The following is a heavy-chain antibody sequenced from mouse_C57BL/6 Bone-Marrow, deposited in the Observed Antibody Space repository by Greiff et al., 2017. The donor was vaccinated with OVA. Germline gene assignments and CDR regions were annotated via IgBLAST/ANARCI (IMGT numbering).Heavy chain of an antibody. D-gene: IGHD2-3*01. J-gene: IGHJ2*01. CDR1: GYAFSSSW. Sequence: VHLVESGPELVKPGASVKISCKASGYAFSSSWMNWVKQRPGKGLEWIGRIYPGDGVTNYNGKFKGKATLTADKSSSTAYMQLSSLTSEDSAVYFCARHEDGYYASYFDYWGQGTTLTVSS. V-gene: IGHV1-82*01. CDR2: IYPGDGVT. CDR3: ARHEDGYYASYFDY.